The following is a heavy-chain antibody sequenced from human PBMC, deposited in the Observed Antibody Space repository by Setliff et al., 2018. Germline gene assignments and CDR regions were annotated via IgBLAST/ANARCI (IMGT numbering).Heavy chain of an antibody. Sequence: VASVKVSCKASGGSFAITRVRQAPGQGLEWMGGTIPLLPLPNYAVKFQGRVRITADKSTNTAYMELSSLTYEDTAVYYCARSAISGTTKKYYYYMDVWGQGTTVTAP. CDR1: GGSFA. CDR3: ARSAISGTTKKYYYYMDV. CDR2: TIPLLPLP. J-gene: IGHJ6*03. D-gene: IGHD1-7*01. V-gene: IGHV1-69*10.